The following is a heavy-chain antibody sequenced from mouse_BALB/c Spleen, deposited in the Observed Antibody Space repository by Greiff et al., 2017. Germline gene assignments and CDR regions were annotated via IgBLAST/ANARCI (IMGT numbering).Heavy chain of an antibody. J-gene: IGHJ3*01. V-gene: IGHV14-1*02. D-gene: IGHD1-1*02. CDR1: GFNIKDYY. CDR3: ARPGFYGEGFAY. Sequence: EVQLQQSGAELVRPGALVKLSCKASGFNIKDYYMHWVKQRPEQGLEWIGWIDPENGNTIYDPKFQGKASITADTSSNTAYLQLSSLTSEDTAVYYCARPGFYGEGFAYWGQGTLVTVSA. CDR2: IDPENGNT.